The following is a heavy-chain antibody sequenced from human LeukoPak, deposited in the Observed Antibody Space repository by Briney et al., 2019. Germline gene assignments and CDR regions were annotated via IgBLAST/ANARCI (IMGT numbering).Heavy chain of an antibody. V-gene: IGHV3-9*01. CDR1: GFTFDDYA. CDR2: ISWNSGSI. CDR3: AKGHSEYSSSPFDY. D-gene: IGHD6-6*01. Sequence: GGSLRLSCAASGFTFDDYAMHWVRQAPGKGLEWVSGISWNSGSIGYADSVKGRFTISRDNAKNSLYLQMNSLRAEDTALYYCAKGHSEYSSSPFDYWGQGTLVTVSS. J-gene: IGHJ4*02.